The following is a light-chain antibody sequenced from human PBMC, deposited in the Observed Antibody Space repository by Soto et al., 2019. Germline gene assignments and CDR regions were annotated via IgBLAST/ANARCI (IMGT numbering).Light chain of an antibody. V-gene: IGKV3-11*01. CDR3: QQRSKWPLA. J-gene: IGKJ4*01. Sequence: EIVLTQSPATLSLSPGERATLSCRASQSVSSDLAWYQQKPGQAPRLLIYDASNKATGIPARFSGSGSGTDYTLTMNSQEAEDVAVYYCQQRSKWPLAFGGGTKVEIK. CDR1: QSVSSD. CDR2: DAS.